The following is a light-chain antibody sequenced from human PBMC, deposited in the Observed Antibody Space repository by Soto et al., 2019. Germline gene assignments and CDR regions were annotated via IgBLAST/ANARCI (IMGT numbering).Light chain of an antibody. CDR2: EVA. Sequence: QSALTQPASVSASPGQSITISCTGITSDVGENYYVAWFQTHPGKPPKLVIYEVANRPSRVSNRFSGSRSGDTASLTIPGVQTEDEADYHCSSPAANRTRFGGGTKLTVL. CDR3: SSPAANRTR. V-gene: IGLV2-14*01. CDR1: TSDVGENYY. J-gene: IGLJ2*01.